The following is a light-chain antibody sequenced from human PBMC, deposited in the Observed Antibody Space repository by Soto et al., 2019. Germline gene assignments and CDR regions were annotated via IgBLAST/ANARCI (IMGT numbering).Light chain of an antibody. V-gene: IGLV4-69*01. J-gene: IGLJ7*02. CDR2: LTSDGSH. Sequence: QLVLTQSPSASASLGASVKLTCTLSSGHSNYAIAWHQQQPEKGPRYLMKLTSDGSHIKGDGIPDRFSGSSSGAERYLTIPSPKSQDEADYHCQTWDSGTVVFGGGTQLTAL. CDR1: SGHSNYA. CDR3: QTWDSGTVV.